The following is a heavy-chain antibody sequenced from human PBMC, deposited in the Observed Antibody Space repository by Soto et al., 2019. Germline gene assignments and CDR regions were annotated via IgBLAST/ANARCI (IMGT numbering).Heavy chain of an antibody. CDR3: ARDSPESIAAAGTVSFVDV. D-gene: IGHD6-13*01. V-gene: IGHV1-46*01. J-gene: IGHJ6*02. CDR2: INPSGGST. Sequence: GASVKVSCKASGYTFTSYYMHWVRQAPGQGLEWMGIINPSGGSTSYAQKFQGRVTMTRDTSTSTVYMELSSLRSEDTAVYYCARDSPESIAAAGTVSFVDVWGQGTTVTVSS. CDR1: GYTFTSYY.